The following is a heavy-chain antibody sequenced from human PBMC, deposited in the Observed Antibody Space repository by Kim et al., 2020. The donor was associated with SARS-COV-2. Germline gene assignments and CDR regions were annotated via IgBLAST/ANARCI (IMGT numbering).Heavy chain of an antibody. D-gene: IGHD3-10*01. V-gene: IGHV4-4*02. CDR2: IYHSGST. Sequence: SETLSLTCAVSGGSISSSNWWSWVRQPPGKGLEWIGEIYHSGSTNYNPSLKSRVTISVDKSKNQFSLKLSSVTAADTAVYYCARSRATHKRGGNWFDPWGQGTLVTVSS. J-gene: IGHJ5*02. CDR3: ARSRATHKRGGNWFDP. CDR1: GGSISSSNW.